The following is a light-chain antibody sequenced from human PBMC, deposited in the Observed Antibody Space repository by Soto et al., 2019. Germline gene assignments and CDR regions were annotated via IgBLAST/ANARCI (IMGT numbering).Light chain of an antibody. J-gene: IGLJ1*01. CDR3: TSYAGNGRNDFDA. Sequence: QSALTQPPSASGSPGQSVTISCTGTYSDIGAYNYVSWYQQAPGKAPKLVIYEVNKRPSGVPNRFSGSKSGNTASLTVSGLQAEDEADYYCTSYAGNGRNDFDAFGPGTKVTVL. V-gene: IGLV2-8*01. CDR1: YSDIGAYNY. CDR2: EVN.